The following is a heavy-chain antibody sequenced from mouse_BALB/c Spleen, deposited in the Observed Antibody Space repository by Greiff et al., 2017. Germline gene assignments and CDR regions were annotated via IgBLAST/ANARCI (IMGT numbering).Heavy chain of an antibody. Sequence: VQLQQSGPGLVKPSQSLSLTCTVTGYSITSDYAWNWIRQFPGNKLEWMGYISYSGSTSYNPSLKSRISITRDTSKNQFFLQLNSVTTEDTATYYCARGLAHFDYWGQGTTLTVSS. CDR1: GYSITSDYA. D-gene: IGHD3-3*01. J-gene: IGHJ2*01. CDR2: ISYSGST. V-gene: IGHV3-2*02. CDR3: ARGLAHFDY.